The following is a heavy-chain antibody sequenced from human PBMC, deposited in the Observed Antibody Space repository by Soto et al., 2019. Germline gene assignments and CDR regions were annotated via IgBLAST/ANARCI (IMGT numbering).Heavy chain of an antibody. CDR3: ARVGSCLRSSCLYYVMEV. D-gene: IGHD2-2*01. CDR1: GGDFKNFI. V-gene: IGHV1-69*01. CDR2: VIPIFGTP. Sequence: VQLVQSGAEVRKPGSSVKVSCKASGGDFKNFIIAWVRQAPGHGLEWMGGVIPIFGTPNFVQKFQDRVTITAYEATSTTYMELRSLRSEDTAVYYCARVGSCLRSSCLYYVMEVWGQGTAVIVSS. J-gene: IGHJ6*02.